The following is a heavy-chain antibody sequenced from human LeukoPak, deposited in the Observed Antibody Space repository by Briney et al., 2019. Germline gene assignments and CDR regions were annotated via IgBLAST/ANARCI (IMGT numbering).Heavy chain of an antibody. CDR2: IYYSGSS. J-gene: IGHJ4*02. V-gene: IGHV4-59*01. CDR1: GGSINSYY. CDR3: ARDLAAAAPVFDY. D-gene: IGHD6-13*01. Sequence: SETLSLTCTVSGGSINSYYWSWIRQPPEKGLEWIGYIYYSGSSKYNPSLKSRVTISLDTSKNQFSLKLLSVTAADTAVYYCARDLAAAAPVFDYWGRGPLIPVSS.